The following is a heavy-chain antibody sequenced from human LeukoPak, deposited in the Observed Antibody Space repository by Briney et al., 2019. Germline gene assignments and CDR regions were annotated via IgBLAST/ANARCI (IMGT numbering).Heavy chain of an antibody. Sequence: PSETLSLTCTVSGGSISITSYYWGWIRQPPGKGLEWIGSIYYSGSTYYNPSLKSRVTISVDTSKNQFSLKLSSVTAADPAVYYCARHIYSSGWWYYFDYWGQGTLVTVSS. V-gene: IGHV4-39*01. D-gene: IGHD6-19*01. CDR1: GGSISITSYY. CDR3: ARHIYSSGWWYYFDY. CDR2: IYYSGST. J-gene: IGHJ4*02.